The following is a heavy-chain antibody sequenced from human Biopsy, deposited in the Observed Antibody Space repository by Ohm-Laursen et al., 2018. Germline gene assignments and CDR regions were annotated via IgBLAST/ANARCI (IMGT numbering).Heavy chain of an antibody. Sequence: AAVKVSCKTSGGTFTNHAVGWVRQAPGQGLEWVGSSIPLFNTANYADKFQGRVTLTADKSTTTAYMELCSLRSEDTAIYYCARFPLGAYDDSGSYRAVEHWYFDLWGRGTLVTVSS. V-gene: IGHV1-69*06. D-gene: IGHD3-22*01. CDR2: SIPLFNTA. CDR1: GGTFTNHA. CDR3: ARFPLGAYDDSGSYRAVEHWYFDL. J-gene: IGHJ2*01.